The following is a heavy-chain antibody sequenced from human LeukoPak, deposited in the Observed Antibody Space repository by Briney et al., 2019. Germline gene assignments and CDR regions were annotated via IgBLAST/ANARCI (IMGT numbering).Heavy chain of an antibody. CDR1: GGSFSGYY. V-gene: IGHV4-34*01. D-gene: IGHD3-3*01. CDR3: ARLPPSGRMTIFGVAPDP. CDR2: INPSGST. J-gene: IGHJ5*02. Sequence: ASETLSLTCAVYGGSFSGYYWSWIRQPPGKGLEWLGEINPSGSTNYNPSLKSRVTISVDTSKNHFSLNLSSVTAADTAVYYCARLPPSGRMTIFGVAPDPWGQGTLVTVSS.